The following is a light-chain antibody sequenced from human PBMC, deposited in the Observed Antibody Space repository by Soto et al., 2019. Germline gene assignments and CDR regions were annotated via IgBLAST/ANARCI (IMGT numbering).Light chain of an antibody. J-gene: IGLJ3*02. V-gene: IGLV2-14*01. CDR3: SSYTSSSTLV. Sequence: QSALTQPASVSGSPGQSITISCTGTSSDVGGYNYVSSYKQYPGKAPKLMIYEVTNRPSGVSNRFSGSKSGNTASLTISGLQAEDEADYYCSSYTSSSTLVFGGGTNPTVL. CDR2: EVT. CDR1: SSDVGGYNY.